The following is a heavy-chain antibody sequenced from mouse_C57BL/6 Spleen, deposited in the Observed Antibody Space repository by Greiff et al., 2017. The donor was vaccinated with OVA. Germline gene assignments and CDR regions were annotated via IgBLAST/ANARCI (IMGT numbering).Heavy chain of an antibody. CDR3: TRSYSNFLFAY. CDR1: GYTFTDYE. D-gene: IGHD2-5*01. CDR2: IDPETGGT. J-gene: IGHJ3*01. Sequence: VQLQQSGAELVRPGASVTLSCKASGYTFTDYEMHWVKQTPVPGLEWIGAIDPETGGTAYNQKFKGKAILTADKSSSTAYMELRSLTSEDSAVYYCTRSYSNFLFAYWGQGTLVTVSA. V-gene: IGHV1-15*01.